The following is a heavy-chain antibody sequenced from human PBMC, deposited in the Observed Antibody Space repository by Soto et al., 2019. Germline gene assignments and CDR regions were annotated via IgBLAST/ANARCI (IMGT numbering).Heavy chain of an antibody. D-gene: IGHD6-19*01. CDR3: ARDAIAVAEGNWFDP. J-gene: IGHJ5*02. CDR1: GFTFSSYG. CDR2: IWYDGSNK. V-gene: IGHV3-33*01. Sequence: GSLRLSCAASGFTFSSYGMHWVRQAPGKGLEWVAVIWYDGSNKYYADSVKGRFTISRDNSKNTLYLQMNSLRAEDTAVYYCARDAIAVAEGNWFDPWGQGTLVTLSS.